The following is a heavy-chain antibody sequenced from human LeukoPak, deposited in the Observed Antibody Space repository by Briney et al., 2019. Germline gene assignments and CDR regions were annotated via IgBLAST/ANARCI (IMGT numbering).Heavy chain of an antibody. J-gene: IGHJ3*02. CDR3: ARDFDYDXSGFYAXDI. CDR1: GFTFDDYG. D-gene: IGHD3-22*01. Sequence: GGSLRLSCAASGFTFDDYGMSWVRQAPGKGLEWVSGINWNGGSTGYADSVKGRFAISRDNAKNSLYLQMNSLRAEDTALYYXARDFDYDXSGFYAXDIWGQGTMVTVSS. V-gene: IGHV3-20*04. CDR2: INWNGGST.